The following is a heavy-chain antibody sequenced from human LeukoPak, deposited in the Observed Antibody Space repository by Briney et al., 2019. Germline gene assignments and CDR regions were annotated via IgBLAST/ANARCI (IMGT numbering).Heavy chain of an antibody. CDR3: AKEIFRDV. CDR1: GFTFSSYA. V-gene: IGHV3-66*01. Sequence: GGFLRLSCAASGFTFSSYAMSWVRQAPGKGLEWVSAIYSGGNTYYADSVKDRFTISRDKSNNTLYLQMNSLRVDDTAVYYCAKEIFRDVWGQGTTVTVSS. D-gene: IGHD2/OR15-2a*01. J-gene: IGHJ6*02. CDR2: IYSGGNT.